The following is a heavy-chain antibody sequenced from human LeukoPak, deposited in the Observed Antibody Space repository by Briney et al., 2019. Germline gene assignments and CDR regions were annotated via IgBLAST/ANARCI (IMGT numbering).Heavy chain of an antibody. V-gene: IGHV3-7*01. D-gene: IGHD2-2*01. J-gene: IGHJ4*02. Sequence: PGGSLRLSCAVSGFSIRSSWMSWVRQIPGKGLEWVADMNEDGSVTWYADSVKGRFTISRDNAKNSVHLQMDSLRAEDTAFYYCVRDLTRVVAGATIDYWGQGTLVTVSS. CDR1: GFSIRSSW. CDR3: VRDLTRVVAGATIDY. CDR2: MNEDGSVT.